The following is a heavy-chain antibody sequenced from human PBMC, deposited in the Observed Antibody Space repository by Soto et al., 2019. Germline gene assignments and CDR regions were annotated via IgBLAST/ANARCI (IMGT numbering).Heavy chain of an antibody. Sequence: PGGSLRISCAASGVTFTNYAMHWVRQAPGKGLEWVADISYHGTEKGYADSVKGRFTISRDNSENTLYVQMTNMDPVDTATYYCAHGLTGSNYYYYGMDVWGQGTTVTVSS. J-gene: IGHJ6*02. CDR1: GVTFTNYA. V-gene: IGHV3-30*03. D-gene: IGHD3-9*01. CDR2: ISYHGTEK. CDR3: AHGLTGSNYYYYGMDV.